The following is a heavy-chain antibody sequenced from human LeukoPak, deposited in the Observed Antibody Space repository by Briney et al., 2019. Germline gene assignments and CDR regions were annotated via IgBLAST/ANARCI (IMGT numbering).Heavy chain of an antibody. D-gene: IGHD3-9*01. Sequence: PSETLSLTCTVSGGSISSYYWSWIRQHPGKGLEWIGYIYYSGSTYYNPPLKSRVTISVDTSKNQFSLKLSSVTAADTAVYYCARGPYYDILTGYPHLYYFDYWGQGTLVTVSS. CDR2: IYYSGST. V-gene: IGHV4-59*06. CDR1: GGSISSYY. J-gene: IGHJ4*02. CDR3: ARGPYYDILTGYPHLYYFDY.